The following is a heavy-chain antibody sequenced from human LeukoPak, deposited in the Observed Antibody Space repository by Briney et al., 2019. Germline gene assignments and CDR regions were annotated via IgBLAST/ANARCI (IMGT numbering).Heavy chain of an antibody. CDR2: INPNSGGT. CDR3: ARDLASRIIAAAGTTHWFDP. Sequence: GASVTVSCKASGYTFTGYYMHWVRQAPGQGLEWMGWINPNSGGTNCAQKFQGRVTMTRDTSISTAYMELSRLRSDDTAVYYCARDLASRIIAAAGTTHWFDPWGQGTLVTVSS. D-gene: IGHD6-13*01. J-gene: IGHJ5*02. V-gene: IGHV1-2*02. CDR1: GYTFTGYY.